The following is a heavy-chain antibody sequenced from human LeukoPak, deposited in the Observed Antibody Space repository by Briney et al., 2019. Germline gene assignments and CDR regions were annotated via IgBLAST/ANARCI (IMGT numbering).Heavy chain of an antibody. J-gene: IGHJ3*02. CDR1: GFTFSSYW. CDR2: INIYGSST. Sequence: WGSLRLSCAASGFTFSSYWMHWVRQAPRKGQVLVSRINIYGSSTSYSNSVKGRFTISRDNAKNKLYLQTNSLITEDTAVYYCAGQNGYSSSLFVWAAFDIWGQGTMVTVSS. V-gene: IGHV3-74*01. CDR3: AGQNGYSSSLFVWAAFDI. D-gene: IGHD6-13*01.